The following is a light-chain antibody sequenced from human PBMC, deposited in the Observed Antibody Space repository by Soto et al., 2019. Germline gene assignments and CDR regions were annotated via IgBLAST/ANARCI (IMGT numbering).Light chain of an antibody. CDR3: QQYYNTPLT. J-gene: IGKJ4*01. V-gene: IGKV4-1*01. Sequence: DIVMTQSPDFLAVSLGERVTINCKSSQSLLYSSNNRNYLAWFQQKPGQPPKLLIYWASTREFGVPDRFSGSGSGTDFTLTISSLQAEDVAVYYCQQYYNTPLTFGGGTKVEIK. CDR1: QSLLYSSNNRNY. CDR2: WAS.